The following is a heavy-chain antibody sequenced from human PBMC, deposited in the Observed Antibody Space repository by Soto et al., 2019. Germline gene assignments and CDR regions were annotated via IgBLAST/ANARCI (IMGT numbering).Heavy chain of an antibody. CDR2: ISSSSSYI. Sequence: GGSLRLSCAASGFTFSSYSMNWVRQAPGKGLEWVSSISSSSSYIYYADSVKGRFTISRDNAKNSLYLQMNSLRAEDTAVYYCARDYFGELFVDAFDIWGQGTMVTVSS. D-gene: IGHD3-10*01. V-gene: IGHV3-21*01. CDR3: ARDYFGELFVDAFDI. J-gene: IGHJ3*02. CDR1: GFTFSSYS.